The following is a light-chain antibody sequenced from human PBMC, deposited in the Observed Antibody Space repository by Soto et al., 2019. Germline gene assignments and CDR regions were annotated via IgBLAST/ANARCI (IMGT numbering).Light chain of an antibody. Sequence: DIKMTQSPSTLSASVGDRVTITCRASQTISSWLAWYQQQPGKAPKLLIYKASTLESGVPSRFSGSGSGTEFTLTISSLLPDDFATYYCQQYNSSPLTFGGGTKVEIK. CDR3: QQYNSSPLT. J-gene: IGKJ4*01. V-gene: IGKV1-5*03. CDR2: KAS. CDR1: QTISSW.